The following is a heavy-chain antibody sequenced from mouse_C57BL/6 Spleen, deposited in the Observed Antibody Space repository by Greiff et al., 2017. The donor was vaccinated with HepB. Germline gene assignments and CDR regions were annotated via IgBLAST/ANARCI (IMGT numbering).Heavy chain of an antibody. CDR2: INPNNGGT. Sequence: VQLKQSGPELVKPGASVKISCKASGYTFTDYYMNWVKQSHGKSLEWIGDINPNNGGTSYNQKFKGKATLTVDKSSSTAYMELRSLTSEDSAVYYCARLGDGYYFDDWGQGTTLTVSS. V-gene: IGHV1-26*01. CDR1: GYTFTDYY. D-gene: IGHD2-3*01. J-gene: IGHJ2*01. CDR3: ARLGDGYYFDD.